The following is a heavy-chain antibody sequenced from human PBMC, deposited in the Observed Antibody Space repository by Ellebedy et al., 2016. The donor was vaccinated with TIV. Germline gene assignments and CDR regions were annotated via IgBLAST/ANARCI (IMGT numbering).Heavy chain of an antibody. D-gene: IGHD5-24*01. J-gene: IGHJ4*02. Sequence: ASVKVSXXASGYTFTSYAMHWVRQAPGQRLEWMGWINAGNGNTKYSQKFQGRVTITRDTSASTAYMELSSLRSEDTAVYYCAVDGYNYRGFDYWGQGTLVTVSS. CDR3: AVDGYNYRGFDY. V-gene: IGHV1-3*01. CDR2: INAGNGNT. CDR1: GYTFTSYA.